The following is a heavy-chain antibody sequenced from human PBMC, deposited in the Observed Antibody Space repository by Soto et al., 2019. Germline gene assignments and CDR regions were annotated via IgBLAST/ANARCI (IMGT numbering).Heavy chain of an antibody. D-gene: IGHD6-13*01. J-gene: IGHJ6*02. CDR1: GGSISSYY. V-gene: IGHV4-59*01. CDR3: ARLRGYISSWLHYYYYGMDV. CDR2: IYYSGST. Sequence: PSETLSLTCTVSGGSISSYYWSWIRQPPGKGLEWIGYIYYSGSTNYNPSLKSRVTISVDTSKNQFSLKLSSVTAADTAVYYCARLRGYISSWLHYYYYGMDVWGQGTTVTVSS.